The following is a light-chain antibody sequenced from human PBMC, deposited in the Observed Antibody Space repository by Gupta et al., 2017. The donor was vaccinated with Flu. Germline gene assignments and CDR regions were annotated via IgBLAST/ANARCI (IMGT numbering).Light chain of an antibody. Sequence: FMLTQPQSVSESPGKTVTISCTRSSGSISSNYVQWYQQRPGSSPLPVIHEDYQRPSGVPDRFSGSIDSSSNTASLTNSGLKTEDEADYYCQTFGNSLLYVFGTGTRVTVL. V-gene: IGLV6-57*01. CDR2: EDY. CDR1: SGSISSNY. CDR3: QTFGNSLLYV. J-gene: IGLJ1*01.